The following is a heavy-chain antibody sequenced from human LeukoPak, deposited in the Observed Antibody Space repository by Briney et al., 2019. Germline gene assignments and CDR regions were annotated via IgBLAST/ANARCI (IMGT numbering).Heavy chain of an antibody. Sequence: PSETLSLTCTVSGGSISSYYWSWIRQPPGKGLEWIGYIYYSGSTNYNPSLKSRVTISVDTSKNQFSLKLSSVTAADTAVYYCARAMGFFGSGLDAFDMWGQGTMVTVSS. J-gene: IGHJ3*02. V-gene: IGHV4-59*01. CDR1: GGSISSYY. CDR3: ARAMGFFGSGLDAFDM. D-gene: IGHD6-19*01. CDR2: IYYSGST.